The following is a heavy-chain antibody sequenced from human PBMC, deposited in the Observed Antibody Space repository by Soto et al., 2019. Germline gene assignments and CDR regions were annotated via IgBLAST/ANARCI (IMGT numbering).Heavy chain of an antibody. D-gene: IGHD6-25*01. Sequence: PSETLSVTCAVSGYSISSGHSWGWIRQPPGKGLEWIGSIFHTGSTYYNPSLKSRVTLSVDTSKNQFSLKLSSVTAADTAVYFCATLPRLDGMDVWGQGTTVTVSS. CDR1: GYSISSGHS. CDR3: ATLPRLDGMDV. J-gene: IGHJ6*02. V-gene: IGHV4-38-2*01. CDR2: IFHTGST.